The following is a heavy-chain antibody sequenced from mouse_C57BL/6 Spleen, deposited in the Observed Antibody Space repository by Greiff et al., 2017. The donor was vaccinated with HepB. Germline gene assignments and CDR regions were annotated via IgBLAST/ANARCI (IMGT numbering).Heavy chain of an antibody. CDR2: IDPSDSYT. V-gene: IGHV1-59*01. Sequence: QVQLQQPGAELVRPGTSVKLSCKASGYTFTSYWMHWVKQRPGQGLGWIGVIDPSDSYTNYNQKFKGKATLTVDTSSSTAYMQRSSLTSEDSAVYCVGRECYYSSYWYFDDWGTGTTVTVSS. D-gene: IGHD2-5*01. CDR3: GRECYYSSYWYFDD. J-gene: IGHJ1*03. CDR1: GYTFTSYW.